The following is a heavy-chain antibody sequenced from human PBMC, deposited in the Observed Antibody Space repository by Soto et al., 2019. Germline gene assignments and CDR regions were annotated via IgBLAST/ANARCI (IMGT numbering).Heavy chain of an antibody. V-gene: IGHV4-39*07. Sequence: PSETLSLTCNVSGGSISTSRSYWAWIRQPPGKGLEWLANIFYSGSTYYNPSLASRVTVSVDMSKNQLFLKLISVTAADTAVYYCARGTRSTLMTMAHFDYWGQGTLVTVSS. CDR1: GGSISTSRSY. CDR2: IFYSGST. D-gene: IGHD1-1*01. J-gene: IGHJ4*02. CDR3: ARGTRSTLMTMAHFDY.